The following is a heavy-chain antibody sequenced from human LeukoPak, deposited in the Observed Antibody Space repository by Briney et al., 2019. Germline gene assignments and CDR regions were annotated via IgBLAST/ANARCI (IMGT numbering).Heavy chain of an antibody. V-gene: IGHV3-21*04. D-gene: IGHD3-9*01. Sequence: GGSLRLSCAASGFTFSSYSMNWVRQAPGKGLGWVSSISSSSIYIYYADSVKGRFTISRDNAKNSLYLQMNSLRAEDTAVYYCARDPSNRDYDILTGYDNWGQGTLVTVSS. CDR1: GFTFSSYS. J-gene: IGHJ4*02. CDR2: ISSSSIYI. CDR3: ARDPSNRDYDILTGYDN.